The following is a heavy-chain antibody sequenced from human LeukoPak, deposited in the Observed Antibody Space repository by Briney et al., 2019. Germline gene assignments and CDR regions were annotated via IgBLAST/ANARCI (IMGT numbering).Heavy chain of an antibody. D-gene: IGHD2-8*01. CDR3: ARDRCTNGVCYLDY. CDR1: GFTFSSYG. Sequence: PGGSLSLSCAPSGFTFSSYGIHWVRQAPGKGLEWVTTVSYDGSDKYYADSVKGRFTISRDNSKNTLYLQMSSLRAEDTAVYYCARDRCTNGVCYLDYWGQGTLVTVSS. V-gene: IGHV3-33*05. J-gene: IGHJ4*02. CDR2: VSYDGSDK.